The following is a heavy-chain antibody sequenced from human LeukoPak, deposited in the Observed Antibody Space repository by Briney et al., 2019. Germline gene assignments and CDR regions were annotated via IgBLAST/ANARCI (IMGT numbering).Heavy chain of an antibody. J-gene: IGHJ6*03. Sequence: GGSLRLSCAASGFTFSSYSMNSVRQAPGKGLEWVSSISSSSSYIYYADSVKGRFTISRDNAKNSLYLQMNSLRAEDTAVYYCAREGGIAALWYYYMDVWGKGTTVTVSS. CDR2: ISSSSSYI. V-gene: IGHV3-21*01. D-gene: IGHD6-13*01. CDR3: AREGGIAALWYYYMDV. CDR1: GFTFSSYS.